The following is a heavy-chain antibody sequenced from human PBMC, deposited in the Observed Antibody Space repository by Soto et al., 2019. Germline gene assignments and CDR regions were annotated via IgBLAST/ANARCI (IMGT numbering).Heavy chain of an antibody. J-gene: IGHJ6*02. D-gene: IGHD3-10*01. CDR3: ARVHLFAGSAFYCAMDV. V-gene: IGHV3-21*01. CDR2: ISSSSSYI. Sequence: GSLRLSCAASGFTFSSYSMNWVRQAPGKGLEWVSSISSSSSYIYYADSVKGRFTISRDNAGTSLFLRMDSVKVEDTAVYHCARVHLFAGSAFYCAMDVWCPGTAVTVSS. CDR1: GFTFSSYS.